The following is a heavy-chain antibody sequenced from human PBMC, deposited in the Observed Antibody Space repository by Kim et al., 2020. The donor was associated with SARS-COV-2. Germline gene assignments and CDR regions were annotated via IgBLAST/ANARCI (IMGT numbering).Heavy chain of an antibody. V-gene: IGHV3-30*18. CDR1: GFTFSSYG. Sequence: GGSLRLSCAASGFTFSSYGMHWVRQAPGKGLEWVAVISYDGSNKYYADSVKGRFTISRDNSKNTLYLQMNSLRAEDTAVYYCAKNYYGSGRVPYYYYGMDVWGQGTTVTVSS. CDR2: ISYDGSNK. J-gene: IGHJ6*02. D-gene: IGHD3-10*01. CDR3: AKNYYGSGRVPYYYYGMDV.